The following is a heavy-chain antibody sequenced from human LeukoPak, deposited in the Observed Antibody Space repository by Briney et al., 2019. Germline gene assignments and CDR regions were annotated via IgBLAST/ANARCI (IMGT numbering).Heavy chain of an antibody. D-gene: IGHD6-6*01. Sequence: SETLSLTCTVSGGAISNYYWSWIRQPPGKGLEWIGYIYYSGSTNYNPSLKSRVTISVDTSKNQFSLKLSSVTAADTAVYYCARKKFIAAGGFDPWGQGTLATVSS. J-gene: IGHJ5*02. V-gene: IGHV4-59*01. CDR1: GGAISNYY. CDR2: IYYSGST. CDR3: ARKKFIAAGGFDP.